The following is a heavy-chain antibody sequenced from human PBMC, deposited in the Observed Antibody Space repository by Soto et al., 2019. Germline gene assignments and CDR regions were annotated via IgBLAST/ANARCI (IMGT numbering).Heavy chain of an antibody. V-gene: IGHV4-4*07. CDR1: GGAISTYY. CDR3: ARGQRFSDWFDP. Sequence: PSDTLSLTCTVSGGAISTYYWTWLRQPAGKGLEWIVRIYSSGSTKYNPSLQSRVTMSLDTSNNQFSLRLTSVTAADTAVYYCARGQRFSDWFDPWGQGTLVTVS. D-gene: IGHD3-3*01. CDR2: IYSSGST. J-gene: IGHJ5*02.